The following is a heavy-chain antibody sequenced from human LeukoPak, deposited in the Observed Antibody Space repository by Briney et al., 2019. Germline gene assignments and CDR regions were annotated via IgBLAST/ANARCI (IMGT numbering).Heavy chain of an antibody. D-gene: IGHD2-2*01. CDR1: GYTFTGYY. Sequence: EASVKVSCKATGYTFTGYYMHWVRQAPGQGLEWMGWINPNSGGTNYAQKFQGRVTMTRDTSISTAYMELSRLRSDDTAVYYCARAGIVVVHYEDWEWFDPWGQGTLVTVSS. V-gene: IGHV1-2*02. CDR3: ARAGIVVVHYEDWEWFDP. J-gene: IGHJ5*02. CDR2: INPNSGGT.